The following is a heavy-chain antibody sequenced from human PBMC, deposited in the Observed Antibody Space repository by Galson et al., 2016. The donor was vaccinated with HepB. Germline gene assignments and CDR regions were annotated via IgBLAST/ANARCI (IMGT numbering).Heavy chain of an antibody. CDR3: ARRYGDYSYG. Sequence: SLRLSCAASGFIFTNYAMSWVRQAPGKGLEWVSAISTGGGGTYYADSVKGRFTISRDNSKNTLYLQMNSLRAEYTAVYYCARRYGDYSYGWGQGTLVTVSS. CDR2: ISTGGGGT. V-gene: IGHV3-23*01. CDR1: GFIFTNYA. D-gene: IGHD4-17*01. J-gene: IGHJ1*01.